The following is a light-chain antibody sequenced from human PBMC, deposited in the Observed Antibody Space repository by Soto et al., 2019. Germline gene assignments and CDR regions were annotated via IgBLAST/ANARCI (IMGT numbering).Light chain of an antibody. Sequence: DIVMTQSPLSLPVTPGEPASISCRSSQSLLHSNGYNYLDWYLQKPGQSPQLLIYLGSNRASGVPDRFSGSGSGTDFTLKISRVEAEDVGVYYCMQALQTPYTFGPGTTLEIK. CDR2: LGS. V-gene: IGKV2-28*01. J-gene: IGKJ2*01. CDR1: QSLLHSNGYNY. CDR3: MQALQTPYT.